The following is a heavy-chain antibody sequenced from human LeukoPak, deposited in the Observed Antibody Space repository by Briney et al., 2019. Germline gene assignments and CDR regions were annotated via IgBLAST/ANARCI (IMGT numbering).Heavy chain of an antibody. CDR2: IYSGGST. CDR1: GFTVSNNY. V-gene: IGHV3-66*01. D-gene: IGHD6-19*01. J-gene: IGHJ4*02. Sequence: GGSLRLSCAASGFTVSNNYMSWVRQAPGKGLEWVSVIYSGGSTYYADSVKGRFTISRDNSKNTLYLQMNSLRAEDTAVYYCARGLRYSSGWYYFDYWGQGTLVTVSS. CDR3: ARGLRYSSGWYYFDY.